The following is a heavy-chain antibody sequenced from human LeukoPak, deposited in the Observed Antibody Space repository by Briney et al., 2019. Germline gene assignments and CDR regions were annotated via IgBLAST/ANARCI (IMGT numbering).Heavy chain of an antibody. CDR3: ARIYSSGSRYYFDY. CDR2: ISSSGSTL. CDR1: GFTFSSYE. V-gene: IGHV3-48*03. Sequence: GGSLRLSCAASGFTFSSYEMNWVRQAPGKGLEWVSYISSSGSTLYYADSVKGRFTISRDNAKNSLYLQMNSLRAEDAALYYCARIYSSGSRYYFDYWGQGTLVTVSS. J-gene: IGHJ4*02. D-gene: IGHD6-19*01.